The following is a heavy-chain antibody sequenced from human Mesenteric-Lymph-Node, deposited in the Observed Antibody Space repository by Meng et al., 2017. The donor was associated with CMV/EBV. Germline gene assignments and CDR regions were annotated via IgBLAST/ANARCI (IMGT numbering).Heavy chain of an antibody. V-gene: IGHV4-34*01. Sequence: YGWSCGGSYWSWVRQPPGEGLEWIGEINHSGSTNDNPSLKSRVTISVDTSKNQFSLKLSSVTAADTAVYYCARSVVVTAIIWYFDLWGRGTLVTVSS. CDR2: INHSGST. J-gene: IGHJ2*01. CDR3: ARSVVVTAIIWYFDL. D-gene: IGHD2-21*02. CDR1: GWSCGGSY.